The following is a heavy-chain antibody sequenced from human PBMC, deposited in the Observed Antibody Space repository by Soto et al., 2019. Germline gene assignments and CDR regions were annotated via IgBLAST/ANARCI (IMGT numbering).Heavy chain of an antibody. CDR3: ARDLWGYCGADCYPLDV. D-gene: IGHD2-21*02. V-gene: IGHV4-59*01. CDR1: GGSISSYY. CDR2: MYNTGST. Sequence: SETLSLTCTVSGGSISSYYWSWIRQPPGKGLEWIGYMYNTGSTIYNPSLKSRVTISVDASKNQFSLKLNSVTAADTAVYYCARDLWGYCGADCYPLDVWGQGTTVTVSS. J-gene: IGHJ6*02.